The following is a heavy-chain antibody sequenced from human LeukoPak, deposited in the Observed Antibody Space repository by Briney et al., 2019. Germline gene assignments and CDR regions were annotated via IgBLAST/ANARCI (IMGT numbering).Heavy chain of an antibody. V-gene: IGHV3-23*01. CDR2: ISGSGGTT. Sequence: PGGSLRLSCAASGFTFKSYAMSWVRQAPGKGLEWVSAISGSGGTTYYADSVKGRFTISRDNSKNTLYLQMNSLRAEDTAVYYCAKSEYTFGFGLYWGQGTLVTVSS. CDR3: AKSEYTFGFGLY. D-gene: IGHD5-18*01. J-gene: IGHJ4*02. CDR1: GFTFKSYA.